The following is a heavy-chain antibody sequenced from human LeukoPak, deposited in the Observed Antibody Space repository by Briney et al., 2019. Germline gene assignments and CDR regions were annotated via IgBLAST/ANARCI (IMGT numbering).Heavy chain of an antibody. J-gene: IGHJ6*02. CDR2: INPSGGST. V-gene: IGHV1-46*01. CDR3: ARDRHGSGTYNYYGMDV. Sequence: ASVKVSCKASGYTFTTYYMHWVRQAPGQGLEWMGIINPSGGSTTYTQKFQGRVTITRDTSTSTVYMEVSSLRSEDTAVYFCARDRHGSGTYNYYGMDVWGQGTTVTVSS. CDR1: GYTFTTYY. D-gene: IGHD3-10*01.